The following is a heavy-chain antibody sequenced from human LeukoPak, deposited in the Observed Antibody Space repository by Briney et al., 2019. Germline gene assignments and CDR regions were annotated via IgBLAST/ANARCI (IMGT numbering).Heavy chain of an antibody. Sequence: PSETLSLTCTVSGGSISTDYWTWIRQPAGKGLEWIGLIYTSGTTNYNPSLKSRVTMSLDTSKNQFSLKLTSVTAADTAVYYCASDFDYWGQGTLVTVS. CDR1: GGSISTDY. CDR3: ASDFDY. CDR2: IYTSGTT. V-gene: IGHV4-4*07. J-gene: IGHJ4*02.